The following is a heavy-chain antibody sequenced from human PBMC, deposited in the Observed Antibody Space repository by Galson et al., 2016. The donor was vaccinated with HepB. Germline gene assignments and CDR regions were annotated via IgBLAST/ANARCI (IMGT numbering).Heavy chain of an antibody. CDR1: GFTFSGYW. D-gene: IGHD2-2*01. V-gene: IGHV3-48*02. J-gene: IGHJ4*02. CDR3: ARDNGYCSKGICYSYFDS. CDR2: LGYRTSSI. Sequence: SLRLSCAASGFTFSGYWMHWVRQAPGKGLEWVSYLGYRTSSIYYADSVKGRFTISRDNARNSLYLQMNSLRDEDTAVYYCARDNGYCSKGICYSYFDSWGQGTPVTVSS.